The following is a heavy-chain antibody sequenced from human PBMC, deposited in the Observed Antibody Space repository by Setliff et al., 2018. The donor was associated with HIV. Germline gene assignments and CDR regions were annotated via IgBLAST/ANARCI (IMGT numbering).Heavy chain of an antibody. V-gene: IGHV4-61*09. CDR2: IFTSGST. D-gene: IGHD1-26*01. CDR1: GGSISSGNYY. Sequence: PSETLSLTCTVSGGSISSGNYYWSWIQQPAGKGLEWIGHIFTSGSTNYNPSLKSRVTISGDTSKNHFSLKLSSVTAADTAVYYCARGPSGTYYREFDFWGQGTLVTVSS. CDR3: ARGPSGTYYREFDF. J-gene: IGHJ4*02.